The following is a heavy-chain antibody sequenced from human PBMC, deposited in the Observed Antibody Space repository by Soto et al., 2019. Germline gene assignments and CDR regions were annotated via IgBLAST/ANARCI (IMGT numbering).Heavy chain of an antibody. CDR1: GFTFSTYA. D-gene: IGHD2-2*01. CDR2: ISGSGGST. J-gene: IGHJ3*02. CDR3: AKRKRSCNSASCYDGDFDI. V-gene: IGHV3-23*01. Sequence: EVQLLESGGGLVQPGGSLRLSCAASGFTFSTYAMSWVRQAPGKGLEWVSDISGSGGSTYYPDSVKGRFTISRDNSKKKLYMKVNSLTAEDTAVYYCAKRKRSCNSASCYDGDFDIWGQGTKVTVSS.